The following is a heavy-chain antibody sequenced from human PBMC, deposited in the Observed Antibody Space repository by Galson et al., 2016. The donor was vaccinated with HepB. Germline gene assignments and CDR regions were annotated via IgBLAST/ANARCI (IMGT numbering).Heavy chain of an antibody. J-gene: IGHJ6*02. CDR2: ITNGGTHI. V-gene: IGHV3-11*01. D-gene: IGHD4-23*01. CDR1: GFTFSDYY. Sequence: SLRLSCAASGFTFSDYYMNWIRQAPGKGLEWVAHITNGGTHIYYADSVKGRFTISRDNAKNFLFLQMNRLRAEDSALYYCATSKTEKTPYYYGMDVWGHGTTVIVSS. CDR3: ATSKTEKTPYYYGMDV.